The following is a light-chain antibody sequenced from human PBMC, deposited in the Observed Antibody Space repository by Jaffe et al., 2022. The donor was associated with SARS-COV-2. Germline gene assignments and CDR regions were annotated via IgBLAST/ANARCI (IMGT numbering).Light chain of an antibody. V-gene: IGKV1-5*03. J-gene: IGKJ2*01. Sequence: DIQMTQSPSTVSASVGDKVTITCRASRSINYWLAWYQQKPGMAPKLLIYKASTLETGVPSRFSGSGSETDFTLTISGLQPDDFGTYYCQQCNNYPYTFGQGTKLEIK. CDR2: KAS. CDR1: RSINYW. CDR3: QQCNNYPYT.